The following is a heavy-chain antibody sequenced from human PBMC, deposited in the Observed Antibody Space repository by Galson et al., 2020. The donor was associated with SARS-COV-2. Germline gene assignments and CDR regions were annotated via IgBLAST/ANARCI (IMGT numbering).Heavy chain of an antibody. Sequence: GGSLRLSCPLSAFSLGDHRMNCVRQPPGKGLEWVSSIRTGISHTYYADSVKGRFTISRDNAKNLRYLQMNSLRAEDTAVFYCARDSGFRGTASHDFWGQGTLVTVSS. V-gene: IGHV3-21*01. CDR3: ARDSGFRGTASHDF. CDR1: AFSLGDHR. CDR2: IRTGISHT. J-gene: IGHJ4*02. D-gene: IGHD3-10*01.